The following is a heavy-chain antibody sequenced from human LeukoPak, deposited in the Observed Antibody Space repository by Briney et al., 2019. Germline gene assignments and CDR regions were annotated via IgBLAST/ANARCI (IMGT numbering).Heavy chain of an antibody. Sequence: PSETLSLTCTVSGGSISSYYWSWIRQPPGKGLEWIGYIYYSGSTNYNPSLKSRVTISGDTSKNQFSLKLSSVTAADTAVYYCARDDGSGSDSMDVWGKGTTVTVSS. CDR2: IYYSGST. CDR1: GGSISSYY. J-gene: IGHJ6*03. V-gene: IGHV4-59*01. CDR3: ARDDGSGSDSMDV. D-gene: IGHD3-10*01.